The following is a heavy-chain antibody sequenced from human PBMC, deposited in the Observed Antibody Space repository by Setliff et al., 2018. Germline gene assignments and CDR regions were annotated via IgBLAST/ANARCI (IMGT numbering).Heavy chain of an antibody. CDR2: IKIINDGGTA. Sequence: LRLSCVTSGFTFSHARMSWVRQAPGKGLEWVGHIKIINDGGTAEYAAVVKGRFTISRDDSENTLHLQMNSLKIDDTAVYYCATDAYYDSLGYVFWGQGTRVTVSS. J-gene: IGHJ4*02. CDR1: GFTFSHAR. CDR3: ATDAYYDSLGYVF. V-gene: IGHV3-15*01. D-gene: IGHD3-16*01.